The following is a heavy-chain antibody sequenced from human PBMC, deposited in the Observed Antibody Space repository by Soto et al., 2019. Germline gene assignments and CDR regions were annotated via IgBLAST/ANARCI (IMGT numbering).Heavy chain of an antibody. D-gene: IGHD5-12*01. V-gene: IGHV4-59*01. J-gene: IGHJ4*02. Sequence: KPSETLSLTCTVSGGSISSYYWSWIRQPPGKGLEWIGYIYYSGSTNYNPSLKSRVTISVDTSKNQFSLKLCSVTAADTAVYYCAGRDGYNSGFDYWGQGTLVTVSS. CDR2: IYYSGST. CDR3: AGRDGYNSGFDY. CDR1: GGSISSYY.